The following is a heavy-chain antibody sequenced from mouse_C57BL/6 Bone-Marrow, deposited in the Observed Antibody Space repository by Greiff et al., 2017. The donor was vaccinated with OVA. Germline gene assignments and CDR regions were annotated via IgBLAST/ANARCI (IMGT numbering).Heavy chain of an antibody. CDR3: ARPYYYYAMDY. V-gene: IGHV4-1*01. Sequence: EVKLLESGGGLVQPGGSLKLSCAASGIAFSRYWMSWVRRAPGKGLEWIGEINPDSSTINYAPSLKDKFIISRDNAKNTLYLQMSKVRSEDTALYYCARPYYYYAMDYWGQGTSVTVSS. CDR2: INPDSSTI. D-gene: IGHD2-1*01. J-gene: IGHJ4*01. CDR1: GIAFSRYW.